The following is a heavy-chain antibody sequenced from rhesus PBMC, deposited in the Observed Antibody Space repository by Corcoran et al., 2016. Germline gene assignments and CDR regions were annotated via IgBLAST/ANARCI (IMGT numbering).Heavy chain of an antibody. CDR2: ISVSSSKT. V-gene: IGHV3-37*01. D-gene: IGHD4-23*01. CDR1: GLTFSDHY. J-gene: IGHJ4*01. CDR3: AREDSNYDYFDY. Sequence: EVQLVESGGGLVQPGGSLRLACAASGLTFSDHYMDWVRQVPGKGLEWVSSISVSSSKTSYPDSVNGRFTISRDNAKNTLYLQMNSPRAEDTAVYYCAREDSNYDYFDYWGQGVLVTVSS.